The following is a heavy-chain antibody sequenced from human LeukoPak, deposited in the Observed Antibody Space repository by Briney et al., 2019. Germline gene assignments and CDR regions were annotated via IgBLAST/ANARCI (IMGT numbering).Heavy chain of an antibody. V-gene: IGHV4-59*08. Sequence: SETLSLTCTVSGGSISSYYWSWIRQPPGKGLEWIGYIYYSGSTNYNPSLRSRVTISVDTSKNQFSLKLSSVTAADTAVYYCARSLEAFDIWGQGTMVTVSS. CDR2: IYYSGST. D-gene: IGHD3-16*02. J-gene: IGHJ3*02. CDR1: GGSISSYY. CDR3: ARSLEAFDI.